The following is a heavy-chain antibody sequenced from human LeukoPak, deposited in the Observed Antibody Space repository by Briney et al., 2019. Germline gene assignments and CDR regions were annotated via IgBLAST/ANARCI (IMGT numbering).Heavy chain of an antibody. CDR2: ITRSSDYT. CDR3: AREVNCGGSCWYFGL. V-gene: IGHV3-11*05. D-gene: IGHD2-15*01. J-gene: IGHJ2*01. CDR1: GFTFSEHD. Sequence: GGSLRLSCAASGFTFSEHDMSWVRQAPGMGLEWVSYITRSSDYTNYVDSVKGRFSISRDNARNSLYLQMRGLRAEDTAVYYCAREVNCGGSCWYFGLWGRGTLVTVSS.